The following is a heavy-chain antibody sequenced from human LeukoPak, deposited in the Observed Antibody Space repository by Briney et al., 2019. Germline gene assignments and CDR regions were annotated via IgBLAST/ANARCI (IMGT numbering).Heavy chain of an antibody. CDR1: GGSISSGGYY. CDR3: ARTKLAYCGGDCYWFWFDP. D-gene: IGHD2-21*02. V-gene: IGHV4-31*03. J-gene: IGHJ5*02. Sequence: SQTLSLTCTVSGGSISSGGYYWSWIRQHPGKGLEWIGYIYYSGSTYYNPSLKSRVTISVDTSKNQFSLKLSSVTAADTAVYYCARTKLAYCGGDCYWFWFDPWGQGTLVTVSS. CDR2: IYYSGST.